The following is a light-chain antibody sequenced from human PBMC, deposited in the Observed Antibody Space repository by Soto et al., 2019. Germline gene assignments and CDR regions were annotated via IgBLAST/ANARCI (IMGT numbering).Light chain of an antibody. V-gene: IGKV1-39*01. CDR2: VAS. Sequence: IQMTQSPSSLSSSFGYSLTITCLASQYISTYLNWYQQKPGKAPKLLIYVASNLQSGVPSRFSGSGSGTDFTLTISNLQPEDFAGCYCQQTYSSPITFCQGTRLEIK. J-gene: IGKJ5*01. CDR1: QYISTY. CDR3: QQTYSSPIT.